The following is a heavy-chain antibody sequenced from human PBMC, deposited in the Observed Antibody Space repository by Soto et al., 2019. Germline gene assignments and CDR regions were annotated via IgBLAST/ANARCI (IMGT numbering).Heavy chain of an antibody. Sequence: AESLTISCKDSGYSFTSYWIIWVLQMPGKGLEWMGRIDQSDSYTNYSPSFQGHVTISSDKSISTAYLEWSSLKASDTAMYYCARPSYSGSYYGAFDTWGQGTMVPGSS. V-gene: IGHV5-10-1*01. CDR2: IDQSDSYT. D-gene: IGHD1-26*01. CDR1: GYSFTSYW. J-gene: IGHJ3*02. CDR3: ARPSYSGSYYGAFDT.